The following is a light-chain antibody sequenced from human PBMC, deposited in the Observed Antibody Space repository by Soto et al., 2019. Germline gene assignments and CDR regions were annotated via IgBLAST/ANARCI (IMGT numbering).Light chain of an antibody. V-gene: IGLV2-14*01. J-gene: IGLJ1*01. CDR2: EVS. CDR1: SSDVGGYHY. CDR3: SSYSISTAYL. Sequence: QSVLTQPASVSGSPGQSITISCTATSSDVGGYHYVSWYQLLPGKAPKLILFEVSIRPSGVSYRFSGSKSGNTASLTISGLEAEDEADYFGSSYSISTAYLFGTGTKLTVL.